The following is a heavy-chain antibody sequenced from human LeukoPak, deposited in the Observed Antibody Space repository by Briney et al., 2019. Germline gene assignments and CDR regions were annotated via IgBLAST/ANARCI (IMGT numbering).Heavy chain of an antibody. J-gene: IGHJ4*02. D-gene: IGHD3-10*01. Sequence: GGSLRLSCAASGFTFSSYAMHWVRQAPGKGLEWVAVISYDGSNKYYADSVKGRFTISRDNSKNTLYLQMNSPRAEDTAVYYCARSDLGEAFDYWGQGTLVTVSS. CDR3: ARSDLGEAFDY. CDR2: ISYDGSNK. CDR1: GFTFSSYA. V-gene: IGHV3-30*04.